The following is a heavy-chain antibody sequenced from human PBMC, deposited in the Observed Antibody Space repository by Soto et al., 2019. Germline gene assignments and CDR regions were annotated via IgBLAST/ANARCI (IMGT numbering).Heavy chain of an antibody. Sequence: QLQLQESGPGLVKPSETLSLTCTVSGGSINSFYWSWIRQSPGKGLEWIGYIYYSGSTVYNPSLKRRVAISIDTSKTHFSLNLTSVTAADTAVYYCARVKYGSGSYLHTFDYWGQGTLVTVSS. CDR2: IYYSGST. J-gene: IGHJ4*02. CDR3: ARVKYGSGSYLHTFDY. V-gene: IGHV4-59*01. D-gene: IGHD3-10*01. CDR1: GGSINSFY.